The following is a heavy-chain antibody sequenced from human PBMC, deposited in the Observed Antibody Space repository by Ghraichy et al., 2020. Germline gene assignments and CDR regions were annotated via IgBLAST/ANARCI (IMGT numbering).Heavy chain of an antibody. D-gene: IGHD6-6*01. CDR1: GGTLSGYY. J-gene: IGHJ4*02. CDR3: ARGEYSSSLGYFDS. CDR2: IYYSGTT. Sequence: SETLSLTCTVSGGTLSGYYWSWIRQSSGKRLEWIGYIYYSGTTNYNPSLKGRVSISVDTSKKQFSPKLGSVTAADTAVYYCARGEYSSSLGYFDSWGQGILVTVSS. V-gene: IGHV4-59*01.